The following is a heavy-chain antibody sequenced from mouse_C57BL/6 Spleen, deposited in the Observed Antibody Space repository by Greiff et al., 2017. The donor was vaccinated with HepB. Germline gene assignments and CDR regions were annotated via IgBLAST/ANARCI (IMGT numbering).Heavy chain of an antibody. CDR2: IDPSDSYT. V-gene: IGHV1-59*01. Sequence: QVQLQQPGAELVRPGTSVKLSCKASGYTFTSYWMHWVKQRPGQGLEWIGVIDPSDSYTNYNQKFKGKATLTVDTSSSTAYMQLSSLTSEDSAVYYCARIYGNYVGDFDYWGQGTTLTVSS. D-gene: IGHD2-1*01. CDR1: GYTFTSYW. J-gene: IGHJ2*01. CDR3: ARIYGNYVGDFDY.